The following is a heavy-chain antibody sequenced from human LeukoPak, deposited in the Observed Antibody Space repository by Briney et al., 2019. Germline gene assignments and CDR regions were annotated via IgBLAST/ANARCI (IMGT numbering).Heavy chain of an antibody. D-gene: IGHD3-10*01. CDR3: AKDEGPSVDGDYFDY. J-gene: IGHJ4*02. Sequence: GGSLRLSCAASGFTFSNTAMSWVRQAPGKGLEWVSGLSGSGSSTYYADSVKGRFTISRDNSKNTLYLQMSSLRAEDTAVYYCAKDEGPSVDGDYFDYWGQGTLVTVSS. CDR1: GFTFSNTA. V-gene: IGHV3-23*01. CDR2: LSGSGSST.